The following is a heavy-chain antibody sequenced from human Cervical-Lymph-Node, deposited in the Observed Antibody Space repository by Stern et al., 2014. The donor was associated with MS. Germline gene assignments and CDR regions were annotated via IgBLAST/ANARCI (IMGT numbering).Heavy chain of an antibody. Sequence: EVQLLESGGGLVKPGGSLRLSCAASGFTFSSYSMNWVRQAPGKGLEWVSSISSSSSYIYYADSVKGRFTISRDNAKNSLYLQMNSLRAEDTAVYYCARDRGSGSSNYYYGMDVWGQGTTVTGSS. V-gene: IGHV3-21*01. CDR2: ISSSSSYI. CDR1: GFTFSSYS. D-gene: IGHD3-10*01. CDR3: ARDRGSGSSNYYYGMDV. J-gene: IGHJ6*02.